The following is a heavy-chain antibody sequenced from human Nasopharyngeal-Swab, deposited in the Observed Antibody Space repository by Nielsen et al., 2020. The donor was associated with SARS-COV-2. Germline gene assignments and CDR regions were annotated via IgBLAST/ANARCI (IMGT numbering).Heavy chain of an antibody. Sequence: WVRHAPGLGLEWMGRLYPNSGKTGYAQKYQGRVTMIRYNSISTAYMELSSLRSEDTAVYYCARALTVDTAMVIYYYYYYVMDVWGQGTTVTVSS. CDR2: LYPNSGKT. CDR3: ARALTVDTAMVIYYYYYYVMDV. J-gene: IGHJ6*02. V-gene: IGHV1-8*01. D-gene: IGHD5-18*01.